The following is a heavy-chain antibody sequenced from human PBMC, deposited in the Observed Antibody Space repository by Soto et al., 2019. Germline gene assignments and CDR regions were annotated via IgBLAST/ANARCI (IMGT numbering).Heavy chain of an antibody. CDR3: ARDGATNYYGMDV. J-gene: IGHJ6*02. CDR1: AGALRWGGYY. V-gene: IGHV4-31*03. CDR2: IYYSGST. D-gene: IGHD3-16*01. Sequence: SDTLSVDCSVSAGALRWGGYYWSWIRQHPGKGLEWIGYIYYSGSTSYNPSLKSRVTISVDTSKNQFSLKLSSVTAADTAVYYCARDGATNYYGMDVWGQGTTVT.